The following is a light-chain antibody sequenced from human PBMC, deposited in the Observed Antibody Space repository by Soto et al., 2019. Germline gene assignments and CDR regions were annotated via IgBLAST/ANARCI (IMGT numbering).Light chain of an antibody. CDR2: DVS. CDR1: SSDVGGYNY. V-gene: IGLV2-14*01. Sequence: QSVLTQPASVSGSPGQSITISCTGTSSDVGGYNYVSWYQQHPGKAPKLMIYDVSNRPSGVSNHFSGSKSGNTASLTISGLQAEDEADYYCSSYTNSGSWVFGGGTKVTVL. J-gene: IGLJ3*02. CDR3: SSYTNSGSWV.